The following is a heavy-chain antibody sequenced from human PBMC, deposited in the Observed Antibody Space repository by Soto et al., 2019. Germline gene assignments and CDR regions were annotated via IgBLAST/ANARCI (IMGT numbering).Heavy chain of an antibody. V-gene: IGHV5-51*01. CDR1: GYTFTIYW. J-gene: IGHJ4*02. D-gene: IGHD4-17*01. CDR3: ARPANTVADHFDL. CDR2: IYPSDSDT. Sequence: GESLKISCQVSGYTFTIYWIGWVRQMPGKGLEWLGIIYPSDSDTRYSPSFQGQVTISADQSINTAYLQWDSLKASDTAIYYCARPANTVADHFDLWGQGTPVTVSS.